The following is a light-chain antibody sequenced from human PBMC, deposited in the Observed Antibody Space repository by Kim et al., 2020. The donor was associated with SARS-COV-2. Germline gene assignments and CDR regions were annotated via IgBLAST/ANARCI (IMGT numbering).Light chain of an antibody. CDR1: SLKSYY. J-gene: IGLJ3*02. Sequence: SSELTQDPAVSVALGQTVKITCQGDSLKSYYASWYQQKPGQTPLLVMYGGNHRPSGIPDRFSSSRTGITASLTITGAQAGDEADYYCSSRDSSGDHLVFGGGTQLTVL. CDR2: GGN. CDR3: SSRDSSGDHLV. V-gene: IGLV3-19*01.